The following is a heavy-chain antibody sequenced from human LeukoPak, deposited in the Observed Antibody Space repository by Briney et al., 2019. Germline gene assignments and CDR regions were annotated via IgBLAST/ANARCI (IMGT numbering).Heavy chain of an antibody. V-gene: IGHV3-53*01. D-gene: IGHD5/OR15-5a*01. CDR2: IYSGGST. J-gene: IGHJ4*02. CDR3: ARVSTAENFDY. Sequence: GGSLRLSCAASGFTVSSNYMSWVRQAPGKGLEWVSVIYSGGSTYYADSVKGRFTISRDNSKNTLYLQMNSLRAEDTAVYYCARVSTAENFDYRGQGTLVTVSS. CDR1: GFTVSSNY.